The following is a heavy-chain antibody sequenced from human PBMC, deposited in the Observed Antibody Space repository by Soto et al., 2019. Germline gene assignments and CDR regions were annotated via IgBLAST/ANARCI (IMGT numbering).Heavy chain of an antibody. V-gene: IGHV1-69*02. CDR3: AIPSGGYSYGYGGYYFDY. Sequence: SVKVSCKASGGTFSSYTISWVRQAPGQGLEWMGRIIPILGIANYAQKFQGRVTITADKSTSTAYMELSSLRSEDTAVYYCAIPSGGYSYGYGGYYFDYWGQGTLVTVSS. CDR2: IIPILGIA. J-gene: IGHJ4*02. D-gene: IGHD5-18*01. CDR1: GGTFSSYT.